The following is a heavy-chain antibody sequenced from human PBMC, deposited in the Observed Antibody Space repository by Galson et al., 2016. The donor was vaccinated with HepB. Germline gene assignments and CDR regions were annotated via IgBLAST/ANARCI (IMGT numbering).Heavy chain of an antibody. CDR2: IWYDGSKK. Sequence: SLRLSCAASGFTFSNYGMHWVRQAPGKRLEWVALIWYDGSKKYYAESVKGRLTISRDNSKNTLDLQMNSLRAEDTAVYYCARDGIPSPQDIGGRLPPPYYYGMDVWGQGTAVTVSS. V-gene: IGHV3-33*01. J-gene: IGHJ6*02. CDR1: GFTFSNYG. CDR3: ARDGIPSPQDIGGRLPPPYYYGMDV. D-gene: IGHD6-6*01.